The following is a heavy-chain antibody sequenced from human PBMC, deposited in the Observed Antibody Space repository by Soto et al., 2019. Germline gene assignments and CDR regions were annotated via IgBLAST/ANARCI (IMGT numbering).Heavy chain of an antibody. CDR1: GFTFSNAW. V-gene: IGHV3-30*18. CDR2: ISYDGSNK. CDR3: AKDFTYYDFWSGPRALDY. Sequence: PGGSLRLSCAASGFTFSNAWMNWVRQAPGKGLEWVAVISYDGSNKYYADSVKGRFTISRDNSKNTLYLQMNSLRAEDTAVYYFAKDFTYYDFWSGPRALDYWGQGTLVTVSS. J-gene: IGHJ4*02. D-gene: IGHD3-3*01.